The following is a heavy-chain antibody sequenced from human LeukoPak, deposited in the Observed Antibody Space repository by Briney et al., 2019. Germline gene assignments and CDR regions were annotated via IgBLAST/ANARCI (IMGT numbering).Heavy chain of an antibody. J-gene: IGHJ4*02. CDR1: GDSISSTSHY. Sequence: PSETLSLTCTVSGDSISSTSHYWAWVRQPPGKGLEWIGYIYYSGSTYYNPSLKSRVTISVDTSKNQFSLKLSSVTAADTAVYYCARDRLGYPDYWGQGTLVTVSS. D-gene: IGHD5-18*01. CDR3: ARDRLGYPDY. CDR2: IYYSGST. V-gene: IGHV4-31*03.